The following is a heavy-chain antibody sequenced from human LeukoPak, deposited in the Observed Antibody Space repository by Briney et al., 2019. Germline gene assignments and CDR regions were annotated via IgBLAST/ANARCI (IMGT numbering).Heavy chain of an antibody. J-gene: IGHJ5*02. Sequence: GASVRVSCKASGYTFTSYGISWVRQAPGQGLEWMGWISAYNGNTNYAQKLQGRVTKTTDTSTSTAYMELRSLRSDDTAVYYCARDRCSGGSCSLDPWGQGTLVTVSS. D-gene: IGHD2-15*01. CDR3: ARDRCSGGSCSLDP. CDR2: ISAYNGNT. V-gene: IGHV1-18*01. CDR1: GYTFTSYG.